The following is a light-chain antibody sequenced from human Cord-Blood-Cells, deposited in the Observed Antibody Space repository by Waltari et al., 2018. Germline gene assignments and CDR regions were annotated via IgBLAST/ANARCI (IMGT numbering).Light chain of an antibody. V-gene: IGKV1-27*01. Sequence: DIQMTQSPSPLSASVGDRVTITCRASQGISNYLAWYQQKPGKVPKLLIYAASTVQSGVPSRFSGSGSGTDFTLTISSLQPEDVATYYCQKYNSAPAFGGGTKVEIK. J-gene: IGKJ4*01. CDR2: AAS. CDR1: QGISNY. CDR3: QKYNSAPA.